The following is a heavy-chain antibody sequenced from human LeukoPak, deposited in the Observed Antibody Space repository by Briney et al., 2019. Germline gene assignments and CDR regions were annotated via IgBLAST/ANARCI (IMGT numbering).Heavy chain of an antibody. CDR3: ARGVSGIVVVTPDDAFDI. J-gene: IGHJ3*02. CDR1: GGTFSSYA. Sequence: SVKVSCKASGGTFSSYAISWVRQAPGQGLEWMGGIIPIFGTANYAQKFQGRVTITADESTSTAYMELSSLRSEDTAVYYCARGVSGIVVVTPDDAFDIRGQGTMVTVSS. V-gene: IGHV1-69*13. D-gene: IGHD2-21*02. CDR2: IIPIFGTA.